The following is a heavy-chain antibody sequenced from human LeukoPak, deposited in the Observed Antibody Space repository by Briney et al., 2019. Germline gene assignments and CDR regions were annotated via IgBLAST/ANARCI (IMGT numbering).Heavy chain of an antibody. V-gene: IGHV3-21*01. Sequence: PGGSLRLSCAASGFIFSRYSMNWVRQAPGKGLEWVSSISNNGSYKYYADSVKGRFTNSRDNAQNSLYLQMNSLRAEDTAVYYCAREKGAMIREMAFEIWGQGTMVTVSS. CDR1: GFIFSRYS. J-gene: IGHJ3*02. CDR3: AREKGAMIREMAFEI. CDR2: ISNNGSYK. D-gene: IGHD3-10*01.